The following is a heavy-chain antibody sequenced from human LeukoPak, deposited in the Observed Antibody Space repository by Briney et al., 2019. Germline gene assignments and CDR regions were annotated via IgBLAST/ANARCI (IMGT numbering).Heavy chain of an antibody. CDR3: ARGPLTGYSYGYGMDV. D-gene: IGHD5-18*01. CDR1: GGTFSSYA. J-gene: IGHJ6*02. Sequence: SVKVSCKASGGTFSSYAISWVRQAPGQGLEWMGRIIPILGIANYARKFQGRVTITADKSTSTAYMELSSLRSEDTAVYYCARGPLTGYSYGYGMDVWGQGTTVTVSS. CDR2: IIPILGIA. V-gene: IGHV1-69*04.